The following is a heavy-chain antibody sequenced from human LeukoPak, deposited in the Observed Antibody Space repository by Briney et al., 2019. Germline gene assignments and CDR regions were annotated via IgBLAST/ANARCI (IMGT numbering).Heavy chain of an antibody. Sequence: GESLKISCKGSGYGFTSYWIGWVRQMPGKGLEWMGIIYPGDSETRYSPSFQGQVTISADKSISTAYLQWSSLKASDTAMYYCARGQWELLGYFDYWGQGTLVTVSS. J-gene: IGHJ4*02. D-gene: IGHD1-26*01. CDR2: IYPGDSET. CDR3: ARGQWELLGYFDY. CDR1: GYGFTSYW. V-gene: IGHV5-51*01.